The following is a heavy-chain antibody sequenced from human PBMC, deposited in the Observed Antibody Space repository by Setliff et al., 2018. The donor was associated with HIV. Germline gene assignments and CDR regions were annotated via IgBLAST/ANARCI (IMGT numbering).Heavy chain of an antibody. D-gene: IGHD2-2*01. Sequence: GGSLRLSCAASGFTFISYAMSWVRQAPGKGLEWVSTISASGNSPYYVDSVKGRFTISRDNSKNTVYLQMNSLRVDDTAVYYCAKSRITSQYDALDIWGQGTVVTVS. CDR2: ISASGNSP. J-gene: IGHJ3*02. CDR3: AKSRITSQYDALDI. V-gene: IGHV3-23*01. CDR1: GFTFISYA.